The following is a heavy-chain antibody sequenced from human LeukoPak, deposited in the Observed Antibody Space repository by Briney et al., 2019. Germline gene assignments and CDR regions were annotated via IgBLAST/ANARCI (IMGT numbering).Heavy chain of an antibody. CDR1: GFTFSSYA. D-gene: IGHD1-26*01. CDR3: AKGLQWELPFDN. Sequence: GGSLRLSCAASGFTFSSYAMSWVRQAPGKGLEWVSSISGSGGSTYYADSVKGRFTISRDNSKNTLYVQMNSLRAEDTAVYPCAKGLQWELPFDNWGQGTLVTVSS. J-gene: IGHJ4*02. V-gene: IGHV3-23*01. CDR2: ISGSGGST.